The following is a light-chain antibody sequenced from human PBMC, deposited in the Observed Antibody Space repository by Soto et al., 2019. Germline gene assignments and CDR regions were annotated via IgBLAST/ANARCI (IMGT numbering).Light chain of an antibody. V-gene: IGLV1-44*01. Sequence: QSVLTQPPSASGTPGQRVPISCSGSSSNIGSNAVNWYQQLPGTAPKLLIYSNNRRPSGVPDRFSASRSGTSASLAISGLQSEDEADYYCAAWGASLNGWVFGGGTKVTVL. CDR3: AAWGASLNGWV. CDR2: SNN. J-gene: IGLJ3*02. CDR1: SSNIGSNA.